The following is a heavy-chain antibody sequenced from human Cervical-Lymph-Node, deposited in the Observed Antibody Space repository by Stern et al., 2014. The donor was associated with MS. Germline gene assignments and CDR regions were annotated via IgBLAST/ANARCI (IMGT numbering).Heavy chain of an antibody. Sequence: EVQLVESGPEVKKPGATVKVSCKVSGYTFIDYYLHWVRQAPGKGLEWMVLVDPKDGATKYAERFQGRFTITADTSTDTAYMDLSGLRSDDTAVYYCTGRNFGPWGQGTLVIVSS. CDR2: VDPKDGAT. J-gene: IGHJ5*02. CDR3: TGRNFGP. CDR1: GYTFIDYY. V-gene: IGHV1-69-2*01.